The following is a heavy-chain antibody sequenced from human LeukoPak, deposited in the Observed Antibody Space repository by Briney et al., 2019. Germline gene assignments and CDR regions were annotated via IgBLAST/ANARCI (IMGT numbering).Heavy chain of an antibody. CDR1: GYSFTSYW. D-gene: IGHD3-10*01. CDR3: ARINYYGSGSYSKNFDY. J-gene: IGHJ4*02. V-gene: IGHV5-51*01. Sequence: GESLKISCKGSGYSFTSYWIGWVRQMPGKGLEWMGIIYPGDSDTRYSPSFQGQVTISADKSISTAYLQWSSLKASDTAMYYCARINYYGSGSYSKNFDYWGQGTLVTVSS. CDR2: IYPGDSDT.